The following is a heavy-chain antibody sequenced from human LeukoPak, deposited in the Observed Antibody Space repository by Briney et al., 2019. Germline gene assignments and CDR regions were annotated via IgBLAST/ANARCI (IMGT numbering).Heavy chain of an antibody. V-gene: IGHV3-73*01. D-gene: IGHD5-24*01. Sequence: AGGSLRLPCAASGFDFSGFYMHWVRQASGRGLEWLGLIRSKPRNYTTVYAASVKGRITISRDDSKNTAYLQMNSLKAEDTAVYYCAKDRGYEWLQLWDSDYWGQGTLVTVSS. J-gene: IGHJ4*02. CDR1: GFDFSGFY. CDR2: IRSKPRNYTT. CDR3: AKDRGYEWLQLWDSDY.